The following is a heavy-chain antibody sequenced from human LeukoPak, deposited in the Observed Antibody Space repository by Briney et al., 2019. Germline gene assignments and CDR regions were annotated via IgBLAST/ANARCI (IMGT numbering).Heavy chain of an antibody. CDR3: ARVPYPIAAAGYFDY. CDR1: GGSISSYY. D-gene: IGHD6-13*01. Sequence: PSETLSLTCTVSGGSISSYYWSWIRQPPGKGLEWIGYIYYSGSTNYNPSLKSRVTISVDTSKNQFSLKLSSVTAADTAVYYCARVPYPIAAAGYFDYWGKGTLVTVSS. V-gene: IGHV4-59*01. J-gene: IGHJ4*02. CDR2: IYYSGST.